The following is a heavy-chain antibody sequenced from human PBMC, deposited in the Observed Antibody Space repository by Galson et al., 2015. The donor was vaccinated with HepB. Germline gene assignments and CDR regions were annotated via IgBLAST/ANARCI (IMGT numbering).Heavy chain of an antibody. CDR2: IYGGGST. CDR3: ARGTPYKFDTSGYFPLYYLDY. V-gene: IGHV3-66*02. J-gene: IGHJ4*02. D-gene: IGHD3-22*01. Sequence: SLRLSCAASGFTVSSNYMSWVRQAPGKGLEWVSVIYGGGSTYYADSVKGRFSISRDNSKNTLSLRMSSLRAEDTAVSYFARGTPYKFDTSGYFPLYYLDYWGQGTLVTVSS. CDR1: GFTVSSNY.